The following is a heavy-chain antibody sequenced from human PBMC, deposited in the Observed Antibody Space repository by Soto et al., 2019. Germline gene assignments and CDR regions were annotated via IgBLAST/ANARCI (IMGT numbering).Heavy chain of an antibody. CDR3: ARLEPDYDFWSGYCFDY. J-gene: IGHJ4*02. D-gene: IGHD3-3*01. CDR1: GYTFTSYG. V-gene: IGHV1-18*01. Sequence: QVQLVQSGAEVKKPGASVKVSCKASGYTFTSYGISWVRQAPGQGLEWMGWISAYHGNTNYAQKLQGRVTMTTDTSTSTAYMELRSLRSDDTAVYYCARLEPDYDFWSGYCFDYWGQGTLVTVSS. CDR2: ISAYHGNT.